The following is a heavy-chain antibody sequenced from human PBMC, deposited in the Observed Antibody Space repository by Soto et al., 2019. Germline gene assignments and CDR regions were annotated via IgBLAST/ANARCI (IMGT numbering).Heavy chain of an antibody. CDR2: ISSSSTYI. J-gene: IGHJ4*02. Sequence: EVQLVESGGGLVKPGGSLRLSCAASGFTFSSYSMNWVRQAPGKGLECASSISSSSTYIYYADSVKGRFTISRDNAKNSLYVQMNSLRAEDTAVYYCARAVAAASDYWVQGTLVTVSS. CDR1: GFTFSSYS. CDR3: ARAVAAASDY. D-gene: IGHD6-13*01. V-gene: IGHV3-21*01.